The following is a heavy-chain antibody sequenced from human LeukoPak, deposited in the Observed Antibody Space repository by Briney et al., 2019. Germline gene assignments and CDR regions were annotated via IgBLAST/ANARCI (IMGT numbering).Heavy chain of an antibody. Sequence: QPGASLRLSCAASGSTFSSYAMSWVRQAPGKGLEWVSAISGSGGSTYYADSVKGRFTISRDNSKNTLYLQMNSLRAEDTAVYYCAILVVVVPAAPYGMDVWGQGTTVTVSS. D-gene: IGHD2-2*01. CDR1: GSTFSSYA. V-gene: IGHV3-23*01. CDR2: ISGSGGST. CDR3: AILVVVVPAAPYGMDV. J-gene: IGHJ6*02.